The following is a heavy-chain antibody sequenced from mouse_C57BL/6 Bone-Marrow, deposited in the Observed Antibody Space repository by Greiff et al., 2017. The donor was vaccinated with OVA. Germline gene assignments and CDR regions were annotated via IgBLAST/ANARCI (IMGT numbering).Heavy chain of an antibody. CDR3: ARRYYGSSGFAY. D-gene: IGHD1-1*01. CDR2: INPNNGGT. Sequence: VQLQQSGPELVKPGASVKIPCKASGYTFTDYNMDWVKQSHGKSLEWIGDINPNNGGTIYNQKFKGKATLTVDKSSSTAYMELRSLTSEDTAVYYFARRYYGSSGFAYWGQGTLVTVSA. CDR1: GYTFTDYN. J-gene: IGHJ3*01. V-gene: IGHV1-18*01.